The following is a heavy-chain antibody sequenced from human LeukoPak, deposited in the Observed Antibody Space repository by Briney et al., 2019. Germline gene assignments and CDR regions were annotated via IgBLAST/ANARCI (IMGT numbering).Heavy chain of an antibody. CDR1: GGSISSYY. Sequence: PSETLSLTCTVSGGSISSYYWSWIRQPPGKGLEWIGYIYYSGSTNYNPSHKSRVTISVDTAKNQFSLKVSSVTASDTAVYYCARVTTDMGINYYYYMDVWGKGTTVTVSS. J-gene: IGHJ6*03. CDR2: IYYSGST. D-gene: IGHD4-11*01. CDR3: ARVTTDMGINYYYYMDV. V-gene: IGHV4-59*01.